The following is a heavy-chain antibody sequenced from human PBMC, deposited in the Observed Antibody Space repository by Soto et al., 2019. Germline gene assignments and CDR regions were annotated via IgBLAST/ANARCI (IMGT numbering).Heavy chain of an antibody. CDR2: ITGNGDNT. Sequence: GGSLRLSCAASGFIFSNYAMSWVRQTPEKGLEWVSAITGNGDNTYYADSVKGRFTISRDNSKNTLYLQMNSLRAEDTAVYYCAKEWSYSSGWSHVDYRGQGTLVTVSS. J-gene: IGHJ4*02. V-gene: IGHV3-23*01. CDR3: AKEWSYSSGWSHVDY. CDR1: GFIFSNYA. D-gene: IGHD6-19*01.